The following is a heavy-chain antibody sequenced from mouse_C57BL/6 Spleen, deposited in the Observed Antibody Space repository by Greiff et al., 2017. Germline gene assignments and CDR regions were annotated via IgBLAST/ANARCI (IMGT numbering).Heavy chain of an antibody. CDR1: GFTFSSYT. CDR2: ISGGGGNT. V-gene: IGHV5-9*01. J-gene: IGHJ2*01. CDR3: ARRDGYYYFDY. D-gene: IGHD2-3*01. Sequence: EVKLVESGGGLVKPGGSLKLSCAASGFTFSSYTMSWVRQTPGKRLEWVATISGGGGNTYYPDSVKGRFTISRDTAKNTLYLQMSSLRSEDTALYYCARRDGYYYFDYWGQGTTLTVSS.